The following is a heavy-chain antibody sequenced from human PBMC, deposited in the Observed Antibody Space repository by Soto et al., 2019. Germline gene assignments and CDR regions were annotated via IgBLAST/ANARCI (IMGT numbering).Heavy chain of an antibody. CDR3: ARDAGLVGARSGYYYYYGMDV. CDR2: IYYSGST. CDR1: GGSISSYY. Sequence: LSLTCTASGGSISSYYWIWIRQPPGKVLEWIGYIYYSGSTNYNPSLKSRVTISVDTSKNQFSLKLSSVTAADTAVYYCARDAGLVGARSGYYYYYGMDVWGQGTTVTVSS. V-gene: IGHV4-59*01. J-gene: IGHJ6*02. D-gene: IGHD1-26*01.